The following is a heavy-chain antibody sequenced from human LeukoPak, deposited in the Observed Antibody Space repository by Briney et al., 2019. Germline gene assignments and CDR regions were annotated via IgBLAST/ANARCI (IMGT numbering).Heavy chain of an antibody. D-gene: IGHD1-26*01. CDR3: ATDRGGYPYYFSC. Sequence: PSETLSLTCTVSGDSISSSYCSWIRQPAGKGLEWIGRIYSSGSTIYNPSLKSRVTMSVDTSKNQVSLKLTSVTAADTAVYYCATDRGGYPYYFSCWGQGTLVTVSS. J-gene: IGHJ4*02. V-gene: IGHV4-4*07. CDR1: GDSISSSY. CDR2: IYSSGST.